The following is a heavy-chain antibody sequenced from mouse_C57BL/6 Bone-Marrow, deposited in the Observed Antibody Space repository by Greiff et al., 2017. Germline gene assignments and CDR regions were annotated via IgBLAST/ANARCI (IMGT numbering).Heavy chain of an antibody. J-gene: IGHJ4*01. V-gene: IGHV5S21*01. CDR2: ISSGGDYI. CDR3: VRQGHSYYAMDY. Sequence: EVQLVESGEGLVKPGGSLKLSCAASGFTFSSYAMSWVRQTPEKRLEWVAYISSGGDYIYYADTVKGRFTISSDNARNTLYLKMSSLKSEDTAMYYCVRQGHSYYAMDYWGQGTSVTVSS. D-gene: IGHD3-1*01. CDR1: GFTFSSYA.